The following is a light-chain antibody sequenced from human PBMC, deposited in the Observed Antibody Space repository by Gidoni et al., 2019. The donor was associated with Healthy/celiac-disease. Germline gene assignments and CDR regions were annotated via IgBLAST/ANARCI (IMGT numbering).Light chain of an antibody. Sequence: EIVLTQSPATLSLSPGERATLSCRASQIVSSYLAWYQQKPGQAPSLLIYDASNRATGIPARFSGSGSGTDFTLTISSLEPEDFAVYYCQQRSNWPCSFGQGTKLEIK. J-gene: IGKJ2*04. CDR3: QQRSNWPCS. CDR2: DAS. CDR1: QIVSSY. V-gene: IGKV3-11*01.